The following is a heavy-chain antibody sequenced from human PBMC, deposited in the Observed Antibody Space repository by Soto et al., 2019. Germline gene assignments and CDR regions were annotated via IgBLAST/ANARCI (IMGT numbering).Heavy chain of an antibody. CDR3: AREGHYGGDSDRPYFDY. CDR2: IYSSGST. CDR1: GGSISSGGYY. Sequence: QVQLQESGPGLVKPSQTLSLTCTVSGGSISSGGYYWSWIRQHPGKGLEWIGYIYSSGSTYYNPSLRSRVTISVDTSKNHFSRKVTSVTAADTAVYFCAREGHYGGDSDRPYFDYWGQGTLVTVSS. D-gene: IGHD2-21*02. V-gene: IGHV4-31*03. J-gene: IGHJ4*02.